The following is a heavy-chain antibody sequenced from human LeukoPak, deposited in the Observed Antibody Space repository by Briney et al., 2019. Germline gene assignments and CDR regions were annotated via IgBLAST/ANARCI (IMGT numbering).Heavy chain of an antibody. CDR2: IFYSGTT. V-gene: IGHV4-31*03. D-gene: IGHD7-27*01. CDR1: GASISDYY. Sequence: PSETLSLTCTVSGASISDYYWSWIRQHPGKGLEWIGYIFYSGTTYYNPSLKSRVIISVDASKNQFSLRLSSVTAADTAVYYCARDLGGLGKIDYWGQGTLVTVSS. J-gene: IGHJ4*02. CDR3: ARDLGGLGKIDY.